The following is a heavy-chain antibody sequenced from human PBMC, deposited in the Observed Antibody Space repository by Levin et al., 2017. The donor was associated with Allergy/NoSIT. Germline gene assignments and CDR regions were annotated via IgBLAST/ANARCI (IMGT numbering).Heavy chain of an antibody. Sequence: ASETLSLTCAVSGYSLSSGYYWGWIRQPPGKGLEWIGSIYHSGSPYYNPSLKSRVTISLDTSKNQFSLKLSSVTAADTAVYYCARCTFPGSGSYPYYFDYWGQGTLVTVSS. V-gene: IGHV4-38-2*01. CDR1: GYSLSSGYY. CDR2: IYHSGSP. D-gene: IGHD1-26*01. J-gene: IGHJ4*02. CDR3: ARCTFPGSGSYPYYFDY.